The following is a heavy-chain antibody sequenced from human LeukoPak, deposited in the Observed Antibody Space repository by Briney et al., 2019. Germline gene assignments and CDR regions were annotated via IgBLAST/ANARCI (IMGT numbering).Heavy chain of an antibody. CDR3: ARRSFGCSSTSCYDWFDP. J-gene: IGHJ5*02. D-gene: IGHD2-2*01. CDR1: SVSFSGYY. V-gene: IGHV4-34*01. Sequence: PSETLSLTCAVYSVSFSGYYWSWIRQPPGKGLEYIGEVNHSGSTNYSPSLKSRVTVSVDTSKNQFSLKLSSVTAADTAVYYCARRSFGCSSTSCYDWFDPWGQGTLVTVSS. CDR2: VNHSGST.